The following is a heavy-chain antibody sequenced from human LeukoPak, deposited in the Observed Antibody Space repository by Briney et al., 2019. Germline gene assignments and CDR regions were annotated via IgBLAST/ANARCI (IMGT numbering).Heavy chain of an antibody. CDR1: GFTFSSYG. V-gene: IGHV3-30*18. Sequence: GGSLRLSCAASGFTFSSYGMHWVRQAPGKGPEWVAVISYDGSNKYYADSVKGRFTISRDNSKNTLYLQMNSLRAEDTAVYYCAKGDLDLWGRGTLVTVSS. J-gene: IGHJ2*01. CDR3: AKGDLDL. CDR2: ISYDGSNK.